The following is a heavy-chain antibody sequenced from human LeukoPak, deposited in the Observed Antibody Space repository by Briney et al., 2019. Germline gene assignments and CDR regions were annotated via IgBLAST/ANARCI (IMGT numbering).Heavy chain of an antibody. V-gene: IGHV1-69*06. CDR3: GEVGVAPMTTSLDY. D-gene: IGHD5-12*01. CDR1: GGTFSSYA. Sequence: SVKVSCKASGGTFSSYAISWVRQAPGQGLEWMGGIIPIFGTANYAQKFQGRVTITADKSTSTAYMELSSLRSEDTAVYYCGEVGVAPMTTSLDYWGKGTLVPVSP. CDR2: IIPIFGTA. J-gene: IGHJ4*02.